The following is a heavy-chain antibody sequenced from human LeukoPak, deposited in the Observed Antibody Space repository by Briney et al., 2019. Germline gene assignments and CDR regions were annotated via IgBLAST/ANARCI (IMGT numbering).Heavy chain of an antibody. CDR1: GFTFSSYS. CDR2: ISSSSSYI. Sequence: GGSQRLSCAASGFTFSSYSMNWVRQAPGKGLEWVSSISSSSSYIYYADSVKGRFTISRDNAKNSLYLQMNSLRAEDTAVYYCAREAAAAGFDYWGQGTLVTVSS. D-gene: IGHD6-13*01. CDR3: AREAAAAGFDY. J-gene: IGHJ4*02. V-gene: IGHV3-21*01.